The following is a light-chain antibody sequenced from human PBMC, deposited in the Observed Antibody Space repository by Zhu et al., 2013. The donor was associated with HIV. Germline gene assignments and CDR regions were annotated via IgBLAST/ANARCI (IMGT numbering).Light chain of an antibody. CDR3: QQYDSYPYT. J-gene: IGKJ2*01. V-gene: IGKV1-13*02. Sequence: AVQLTQSPSSLSASVGDRITITCRASQDINSALAWYQQKPGKPPNLLIYDASSLEGGVPSRFSGSGSETDFTLSISSLQPEDFAMYYCQQYDSYPYTFGQGTSLEIK. CDR1: QDINSA. CDR2: DAS.